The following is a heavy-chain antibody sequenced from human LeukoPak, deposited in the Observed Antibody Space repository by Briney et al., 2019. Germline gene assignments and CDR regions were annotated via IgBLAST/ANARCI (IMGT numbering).Heavy chain of an antibody. CDR1: GFTFSSYA. D-gene: IGHD6-13*01. CDR3: ARDATLILSSSWSYYYYYMDV. V-gene: IGHV3-30-3*01. J-gene: IGHJ6*03. CDR2: ISYDGSNK. Sequence: GGSLRLSCAASGFTFSSYAMHWVRQAPGKGLEWVAVISYDGSNKYYADSVKGRFTISRDNSKNTLYLQMNSLRAEDTAVYYCARDATLILSSSWSYYYYYMDVWGKGTTVTVSS.